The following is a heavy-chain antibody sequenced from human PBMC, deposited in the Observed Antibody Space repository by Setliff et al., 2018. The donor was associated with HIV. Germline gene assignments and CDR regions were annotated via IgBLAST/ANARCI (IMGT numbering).Heavy chain of an antibody. J-gene: IGHJ5*02. Sequence: SETLSLTCTVSGGSISSSSYYWGWIRQPPGKGLEWIGSIYYSGSTYYNPSLKSRHTISVDTSKNQFSLKLSSVTAADAAVYYCARRKAGWGELFGNWFDPWGQGTLVTVSS. D-gene: IGHD3-10*01. CDR2: IYYSGST. V-gene: IGHV4-39*01. CDR3: ARRKAGWGELFGNWFDP. CDR1: GGSISSSSYY.